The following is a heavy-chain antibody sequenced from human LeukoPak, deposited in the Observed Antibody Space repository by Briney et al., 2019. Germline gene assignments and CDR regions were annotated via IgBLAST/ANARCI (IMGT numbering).Heavy chain of an antibody. Sequence: SETLSLTCTVSGVSISSYYWSWIRQPPGKGLEWIGYIYYSGSTNYNPSFKSRVTISVDTSKNQFSLKLSSVTAADTAVYYCARWFGELSLFDPWGQGTLVTVSS. CDR1: GVSISSYY. V-gene: IGHV4-59*01. J-gene: IGHJ5*02. D-gene: IGHD3-10*01. CDR2: IYYSGST. CDR3: ARWFGELSLFDP.